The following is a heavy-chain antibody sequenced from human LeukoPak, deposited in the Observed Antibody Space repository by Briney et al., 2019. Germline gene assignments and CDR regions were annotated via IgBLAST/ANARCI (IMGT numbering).Heavy chain of an antibody. V-gene: IGHV3-7*01. Sequence: GGSLRLSCTASGFIFSDYWMSWVRQARGRGLEWLATIKQDGSEKSYVGSVKGRFTISRDNAKKSLYLQVNSLRGDDTAVYYCARGGGDYWGQGTLVTVSS. J-gene: IGHJ4*02. CDR3: ARGGGDY. CDR1: GFIFSDYW. CDR2: IKQDGSEK. D-gene: IGHD3-10*01.